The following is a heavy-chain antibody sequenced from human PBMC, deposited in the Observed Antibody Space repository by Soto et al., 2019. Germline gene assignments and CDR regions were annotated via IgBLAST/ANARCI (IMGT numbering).Heavy chain of an antibody. CDR3: ARESRSVVATINY. D-gene: IGHD5-12*01. J-gene: IGHJ4*02. V-gene: IGHV4-30-4*01. CDR1: GGSISSGDYY. Sequence: SETLSLTCTVSGGSISSGDYYWSWIRQPPGKGLEWIGYIYYSGSTYYNPSLKSRVTISVDTSKNQFSLKLSSVTAADTAVYYCARESRSVVATINYWGQGTLVTVSS. CDR2: IYYSGST.